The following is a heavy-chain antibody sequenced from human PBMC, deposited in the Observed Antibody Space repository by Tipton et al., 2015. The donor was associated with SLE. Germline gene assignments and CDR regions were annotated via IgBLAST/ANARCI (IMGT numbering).Heavy chain of an antibody. D-gene: IGHD1-26*01. V-gene: IGHV4-59*12. J-gene: IGHJ6*03. CDR2: ISYTGSA. CDR3: AREGLGTSYYYYMDV. Sequence: LRLSCAASGFTFSTFEMNWVRQAPGKGLEWIGHISYTGSAHYNPSLKSRATISLDTSKNEFSLRLTSVTAADTAVYYCAREGLGTSYYYYMDVWGKGTTVTVSS. CDR1: GFTFSTFE.